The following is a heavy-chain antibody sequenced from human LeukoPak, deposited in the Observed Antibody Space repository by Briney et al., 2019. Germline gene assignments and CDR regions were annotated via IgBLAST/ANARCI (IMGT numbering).Heavy chain of an antibody. Sequence: SETLSLTCTVSGGSISSYYWGWIRQPPGKGLEWIGYIYYSGSTNYNPSLKSRVTISVDTSKNQFSLKLSSVTAADTAVYYCARRHLPSSTFDYWGQGTLVTVSS. CDR2: IYYSGST. D-gene: IGHD6-13*01. J-gene: IGHJ4*02. CDR1: GGSISSYY. CDR3: ARRHLPSSTFDY. V-gene: IGHV4-59*08.